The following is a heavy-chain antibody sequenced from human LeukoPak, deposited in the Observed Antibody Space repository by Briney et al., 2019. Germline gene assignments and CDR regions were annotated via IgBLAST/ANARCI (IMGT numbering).Heavy chain of an antibody. CDR1: GFTFSSYA. CDR2: VTGSAGGT. D-gene: IGHD6-13*01. V-gene: IGHV3-23*01. CDR3: AKGAAAGLVDWFDS. Sequence: QTGGSLRLSCAASGFTFSSYAMMWVRQAPGKGLEWVSTVTGSAGGTYYADSVKGRFTISRDNSKNTLYLIMNSLRAENTAVYYCAKGAAAGLVDWFDSWGQGTLVAVSS. J-gene: IGHJ5*01.